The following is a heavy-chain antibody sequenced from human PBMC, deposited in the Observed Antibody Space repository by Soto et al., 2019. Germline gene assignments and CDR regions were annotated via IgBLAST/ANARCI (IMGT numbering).Heavy chain of an antibody. CDR2: SSNSGTFS. J-gene: IGHJ4*02. V-gene: IGHV3-11*06. CDR3: ARSGDNYNRLDY. D-gene: IGHD1-1*01. CDR1: GFTFSDYY. Sequence: QVQLVESGGGLVKPGGSLRLSCEGSGFTFSDYYISWIRQAPGKGLEWISYSSNSGTFSRYADSVKGRFSISRDNTKNLLYLQINNLRADDTAVYYCARSGDNYNRLDYWGQGTPVTVSS.